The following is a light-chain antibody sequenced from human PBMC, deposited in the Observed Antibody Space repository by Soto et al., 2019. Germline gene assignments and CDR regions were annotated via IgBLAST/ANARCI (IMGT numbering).Light chain of an antibody. V-gene: IGKV3-11*01. CDR3: QQRSNWPPIT. Sequence: MVMTPSPATLSLSPGQRVILSWKASHSVNSHVAWYQQKPGQAPRLLIYGASSRATGLPDRFRGSGSGTDFTLTISSLEPEDFAVYYCQQRSNWPPITFGQGTRLEVK. CDR1: HSVNSH. J-gene: IGKJ5*01. CDR2: GAS.